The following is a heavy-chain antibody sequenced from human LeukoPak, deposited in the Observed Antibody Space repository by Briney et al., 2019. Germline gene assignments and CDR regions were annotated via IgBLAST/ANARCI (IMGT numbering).Heavy chain of an antibody. V-gene: IGHV3-23*01. Sequence: GGSLRLSCAASGFTFSSYGMSWVRQAPGKGLEWVSAISGSGGSTYYADSVEGRFTISRDNSKNTLYLQMNSLRAEDTAVYYCAKQGMGSGSSQSFDYWGQGTLVTVSS. CDR1: GFTFSSYG. J-gene: IGHJ4*02. D-gene: IGHD3-10*01. CDR3: AKQGMGSGSSQSFDY. CDR2: ISGSGGST.